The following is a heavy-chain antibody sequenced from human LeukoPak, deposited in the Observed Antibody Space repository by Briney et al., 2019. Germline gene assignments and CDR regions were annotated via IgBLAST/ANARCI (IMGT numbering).Heavy chain of an antibody. CDR2: IYYSGST. D-gene: IGHD2-8*02. Sequence: SETLSLTCTVSGGSISSSSYYWGWIRQPPGKGLEWIGSIYYSGSTYYNPSLKSRVTISVDTSKNQFSLKLSSVTAADTAVYYCARMEEFHTGHYYYYMDVWGKGTTVTVSS. CDR1: GGSISSSSYY. J-gene: IGHJ6*03. V-gene: IGHV4-39*07. CDR3: ARMEEFHTGHYYYYMDV.